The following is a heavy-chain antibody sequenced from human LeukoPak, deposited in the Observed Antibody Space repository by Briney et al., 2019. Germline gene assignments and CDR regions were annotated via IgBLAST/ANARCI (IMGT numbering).Heavy chain of an antibody. V-gene: IGHV3-48*01. CDR3: ARGTAAATGSLYYFDY. CDR1: GFTFSSYS. D-gene: IGHD6-13*01. J-gene: IGHJ4*02. CDR2: ISSSSTI. Sequence: GGSLRLSCAASGFTFSSYSMNWVRQAPGKGLECVSYISSSSTIYYADSVKGRFTISRDNAKNSLYLQMNSLRAEDTAVYYCARGTAAATGSLYYFDYWGQGTLVTVSS.